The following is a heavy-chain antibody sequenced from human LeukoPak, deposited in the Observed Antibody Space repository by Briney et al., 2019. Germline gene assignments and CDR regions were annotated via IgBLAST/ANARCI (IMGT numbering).Heavy chain of an antibody. CDR2: ISYDGSNK. J-gene: IGHJ4*02. CDR3: ARGRLNSYFDY. CDR1: GFTFNAYS. D-gene: IGHD1-1*01. V-gene: IGHV3-30-3*01. Sequence: GGSLRLSCVASGFTFNAYSMNWARQAPGKGLEWVAVISYDGSNKYYADSVKGRFTISRDNSKNTLYLQMNSLRAEDTAVYYCARGRLNSYFDYWGQGTLVTVSS.